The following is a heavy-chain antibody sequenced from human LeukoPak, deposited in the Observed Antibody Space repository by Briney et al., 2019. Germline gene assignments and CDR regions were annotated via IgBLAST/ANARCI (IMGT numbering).Heavy chain of an antibody. CDR2: INHSGST. V-gene: IGHV4-34*01. D-gene: IGHD3-22*01. J-gene: IGHJ6*03. CDR3: ARGATYYYDSSGYYYALYYYYYMDV. CDR1: GGSFSGCY. Sequence: PSETLSLTCAVYGGSFSGCYWSWIRQPPGEGLEWVGEINHSGSTIYNPSLKSRVTISVDTSKNQFSLKLSSVTAADTAVYYCARGATYYYDSSGYYYALYYYYYMDVWGKGTTVTVSS.